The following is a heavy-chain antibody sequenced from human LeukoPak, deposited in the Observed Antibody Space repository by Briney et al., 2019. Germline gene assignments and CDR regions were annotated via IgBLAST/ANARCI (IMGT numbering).Heavy chain of an antibody. Sequence: PGVSLRLSCAASGFTFSSYSMIWVRQAPGKGLEWVSSISSSNSYIYYADSVKGRFTVSRDGAKNSVYLQMNSLRAEDTAVYYCARSGSSWYESPNAFDIWGQGTVVTVSS. D-gene: IGHD6-13*01. CDR3: ARSGSSWYESPNAFDI. CDR1: GFTFSSYS. V-gene: IGHV3-21*01. CDR2: ISSSNSYI. J-gene: IGHJ3*02.